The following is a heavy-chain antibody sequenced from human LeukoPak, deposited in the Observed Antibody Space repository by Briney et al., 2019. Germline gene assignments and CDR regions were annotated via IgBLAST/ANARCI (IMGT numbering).Heavy chain of an antibody. D-gene: IGHD5-24*01. CDR1: VYTFSTSG. J-gene: IGHJ4*02. Sequence: ASVKVSCKASVYTFSTSGISWVRQAPGQGLEWMGWISAYNGDTNYAQKLQGRVTMTTDTSTSTAYMELRSLRSDDTAVYYCARARWLQLLGDYWGQGTLVTVSS. CDR3: ARARWLQLLGDY. CDR2: ISAYNGDT. V-gene: IGHV1-18*01.